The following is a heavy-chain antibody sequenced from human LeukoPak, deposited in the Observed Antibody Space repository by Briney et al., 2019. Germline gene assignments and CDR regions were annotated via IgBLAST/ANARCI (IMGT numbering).Heavy chain of an antibody. CDR3: ARGSPWFGESQSWFDP. CDR2: INPNSGGT. D-gene: IGHD3-10*01. Sequence: ASVKVSCKASGYTFTGYYMHWVRQAPGQGLEWMGWINPNSGGTNYAQKFQGRVTMTRDTSISTAYMELSRLRSDDTAVYYCARGSPWFGESQSWFDPWGQGTLVTVSS. V-gene: IGHV1-2*02. J-gene: IGHJ5*02. CDR1: GYTFTGYY.